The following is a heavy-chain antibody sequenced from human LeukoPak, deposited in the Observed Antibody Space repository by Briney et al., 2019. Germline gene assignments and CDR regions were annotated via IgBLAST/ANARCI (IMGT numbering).Heavy chain of an antibody. V-gene: IGHV1-69*04. J-gene: IGHJ4*02. CDR2: IIPILGIA. Sequence: SVKVSCKASVGTFSSYTISWVRQSPGQGREWMGRIIPILGIANYAQKFQGRVTITADKSTSTAYMELSSLRSEDTAVYYCARDEGPYSNHIDYWGQGTLVTVSS. D-gene: IGHD4-11*01. CDR3: ARDEGPYSNHIDY. CDR1: VGTFSSYT.